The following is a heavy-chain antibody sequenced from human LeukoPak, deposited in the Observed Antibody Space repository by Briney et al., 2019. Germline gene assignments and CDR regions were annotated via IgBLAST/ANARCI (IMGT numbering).Heavy chain of an antibody. V-gene: IGHV4-39*01. CDR1: GGSISSSSYY. CDR3: ARLNYYGSGSFY. D-gene: IGHD3-10*01. J-gene: IGHJ4*02. Sequence: SETLSLTCTVSGGSISSSSYYWGWIRQPPGKGLEWIGSIYYSGSTYYNPSLKSRVTISVDTSKNQISLKLSSVTAADTAVYYCARLNYYGSGSFYWGQGTLVTVSS. CDR2: IYYSGST.